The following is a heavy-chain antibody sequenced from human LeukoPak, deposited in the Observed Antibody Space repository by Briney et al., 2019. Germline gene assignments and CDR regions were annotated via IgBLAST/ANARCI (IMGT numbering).Heavy chain of an antibody. V-gene: IGHV4-39*07. CDR1: GGSISSGSYY. CDR2: INHSGST. CDR3: ARGHSAITVTHYVWGSYRYLY. D-gene: IGHD3-16*02. J-gene: IGHJ4*02. Sequence: SQTLSLTCTVSGGSISSGSYYWSWIRQPPGKGLEWIGEINHSGSTNYNPSLKSRVTISVDTSKNQFSLKLSSVTAADTAVYYCARGHSAITVTHYVWGSYRYLYWGQGTLVTVSS.